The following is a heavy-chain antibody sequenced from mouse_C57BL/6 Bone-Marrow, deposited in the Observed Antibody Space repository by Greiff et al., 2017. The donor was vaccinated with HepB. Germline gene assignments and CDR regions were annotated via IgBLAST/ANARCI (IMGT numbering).Heavy chain of an antibody. CDR3: SKGAAFDGYYNY. J-gene: IGHJ2*01. D-gene: IGHD2-3*01. CDR1: GYSFTDYN. CDR2: INPNYGTT. V-gene: IGHV1-39*01. Sequence: VQLQQSGPELVKPGASVKISCKASGYSFTDYNMNWVKQSNGKSLEWIGVINPNYGTTSYNQKFKCKATLTVDQSSSTAYMQLNSLTSEDSAVYYCSKGAAFDGYYNYWGQGTTLTVSS.